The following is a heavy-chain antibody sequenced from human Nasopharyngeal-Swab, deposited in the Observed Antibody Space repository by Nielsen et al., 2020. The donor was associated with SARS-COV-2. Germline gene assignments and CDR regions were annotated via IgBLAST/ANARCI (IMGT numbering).Heavy chain of an antibody. J-gene: IGHJ4*02. V-gene: IGHV3-7*01. CDR3: ARIEGCGGDCYSHNFDY. CDR1: GFTFSSYW. D-gene: IGHD2-21*02. CDR2: IKQDGSEK. Sequence: GGSLRLSCAASGFTFSSYWMSWVRQAPGKGLEWVANIKQDGSEKYYVDSVKGRFTISRDNAKNSLHLQMNSLRAEDTAVYYCARIEGCGGDCYSHNFDYWGQGTLVTVSS.